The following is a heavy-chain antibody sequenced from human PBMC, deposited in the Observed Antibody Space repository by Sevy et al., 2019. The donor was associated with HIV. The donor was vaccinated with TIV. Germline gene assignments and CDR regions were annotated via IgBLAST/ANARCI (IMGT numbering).Heavy chain of an antibody. J-gene: IGHJ6*02. CDR1: GFTVSSNY. CDR3: ARGRKTTEEWLEELDYYYGLDV. CDR2: VRNDGSNK. Sequence: GGSLRLSCAASGFTVSSNYMSWVRQAPGKGLEWVAYVRNDGSNKYYADSVRDRFTISRDSPKNTLYLQMNSLRDEDTAIYYCARGRKTTEEWLEELDYYYGLDVWGQGTTVTVSS. D-gene: IGHD2-8*01. V-gene: IGHV3-30*02.